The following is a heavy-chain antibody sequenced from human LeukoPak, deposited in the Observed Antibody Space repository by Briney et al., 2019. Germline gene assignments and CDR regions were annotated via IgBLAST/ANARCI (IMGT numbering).Heavy chain of an antibody. V-gene: IGHV1-8*01. CDR3: ARVIREAGYDFWSGYYRSHYYYYMDV. CDR2: MNPNSGNT. J-gene: IGHJ6*03. CDR1: GYTFTSYD. Sequence: ASVKVSCKASGYTFTSYDINWVRQATGQGLEWMGWMNPNSGNTGYAQKFQGRVAMTRNTSICTAYMELSSLRSEDTAVYYCARVIREAGYDFWSGYYRSHYYYYMDVWGKGTMVTVSS. D-gene: IGHD3-3*01.